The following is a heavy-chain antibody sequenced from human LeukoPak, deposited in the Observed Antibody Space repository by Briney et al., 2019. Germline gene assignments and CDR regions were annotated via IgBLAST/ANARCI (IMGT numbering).Heavy chain of an antibody. D-gene: IGHD6-6*01. CDR3: ARGIAARPVGFDY. V-gene: IGHV3-7*01. J-gene: IGHJ4*02. CDR2: INQDGSEK. CDR1: GFTFSSYW. Sequence: PGGSLGLSCAASGFTFSSYWMSWVRQAPGKGLEWVANINQDGSEKYYVDSVKGRFTISTDNAKNSLYLQMNSLRAEDTAVYYCARGIAARPVGFDYWGQGTLVTVSS.